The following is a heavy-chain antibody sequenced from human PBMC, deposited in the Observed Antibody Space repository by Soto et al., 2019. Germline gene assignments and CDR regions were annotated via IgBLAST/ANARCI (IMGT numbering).Heavy chain of an antibody. CDR3: AKDILASSTGYGDPAFDY. CDR2: ISGSGGST. D-gene: IGHD4-17*01. CDR1: GFTFSSYA. V-gene: IGHV3-23*01. Sequence: GGSLRLSCAASGFTFSSYAMSWVRQAPGKGLEWVSAISGSGGSTYYADSVKGRFTISRDNSKNTLYLQMNSLRAEDTAVYYCAKDILASSTGYGDPAFDYWGQGTLVTVSS. J-gene: IGHJ4*02.